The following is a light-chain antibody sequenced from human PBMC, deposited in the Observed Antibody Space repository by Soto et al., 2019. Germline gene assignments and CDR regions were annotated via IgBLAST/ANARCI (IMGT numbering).Light chain of an antibody. CDR2: RAS. J-gene: IGKJ1*01. V-gene: IGKV1-5*03. CDR3: QQYSSDST. CDR1: QNINNW. Sequence: DIQMTQSPSTLSASVGDRVTITCRASQNINNWLAWYQQIPGKAPKLLIYRASSLENGVPSRFSGRGSGTDFIFTITSLQPDDFPTYYCQQYSSDSTVGQGTKVEIK.